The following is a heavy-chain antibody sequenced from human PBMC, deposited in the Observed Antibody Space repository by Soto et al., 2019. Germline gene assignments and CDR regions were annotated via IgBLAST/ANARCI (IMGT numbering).Heavy chain of an antibody. CDR1: GGSISSGGYS. CDR2: IYHGGST. V-gene: IGHV4-30-2*01. J-gene: IGHJ4*02. Sequence: PSETLSLTCAVSGGSISSGGYSWSWIRQPPGKGLEWIGYIYHGGSTYYNPSLKSRVTISVDRSKNQSSLKLSSVTAADTAVYYCAGGIAARPLGYWGQGTLVTVSS. CDR3: AGGIAARPLGY. D-gene: IGHD6-6*01.